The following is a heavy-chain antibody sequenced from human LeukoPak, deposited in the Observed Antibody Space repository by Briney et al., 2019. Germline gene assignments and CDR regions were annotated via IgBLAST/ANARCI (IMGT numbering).Heavy chain of an antibody. D-gene: IGHD5-18*01. CDR2: IIPILGIA. Sequence: SVKVSCKASGGTFSSYAIRWMRQAPGQGLEWMGRIIPILGIANYAQKFQGRVTITADKSTSTAYMELSSLRSEDTAVYYCARRGYSYGYYAFDIWGQGTMVTVSS. CDR1: GGTFSSYA. CDR3: ARRGYSYGYYAFDI. J-gene: IGHJ3*02. V-gene: IGHV1-69*04.